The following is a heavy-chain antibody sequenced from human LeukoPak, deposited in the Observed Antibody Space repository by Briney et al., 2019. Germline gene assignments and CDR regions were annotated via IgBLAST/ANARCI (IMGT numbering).Heavy chain of an antibody. CDR2: ILYSGGT. J-gene: IGHJ6*03. V-gene: IGHV4-39*07. Sequence: SETLSLTCAVSGDSISTTTYYWRWLRQAPGKGLEWLGGILYSGGTYSNPSLKSRVTLSVDTARSQFSLKLSSVTAADTAVYFCARAGGASAYYFYYMDVWGKGTTVTVSS. D-gene: IGHD6-25*01. CDR1: GDSISTTTYY. CDR3: ARAGGASAYYFYYMDV.